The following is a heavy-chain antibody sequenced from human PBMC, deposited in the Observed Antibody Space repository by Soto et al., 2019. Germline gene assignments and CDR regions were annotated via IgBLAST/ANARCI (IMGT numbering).Heavy chain of an antibody. CDR3: ARGVLRYFDWLLSEFDP. CDR1: GGSISSSSYY. Sequence: QLQLQESGPGLVKPSETLSLTCTVSGGSISSSSYYWGWIRQPPGKGLEWIGSIYYSGSTYYNPSLKSRVTISVDTSKNQFSLKPSSVTAADTAVYYCARGVLRYFDWLLSEFDPWGQGTLVTVSS. CDR2: IYYSGST. V-gene: IGHV4-39*01. J-gene: IGHJ5*02. D-gene: IGHD3-9*01.